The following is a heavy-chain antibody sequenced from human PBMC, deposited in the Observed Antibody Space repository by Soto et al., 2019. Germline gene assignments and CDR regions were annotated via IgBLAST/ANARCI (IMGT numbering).Heavy chain of an antibody. CDR1: GFTFSDYA. Sequence: EVQLLESGGDLVQPGGSLRLSCAASGFTFSDYAMTWVRQAPGKGLEWLATIGSDHRHYYSGSVKGRFTISRDNSQRTLSLQMRSLRPEDTALYYCAREDLGFLEWSFIPEGLDVWGQGTTVSVSS. J-gene: IGHJ6*02. CDR2: IGSDHRH. CDR3: AREDLGFLEWSFIPEGLDV. D-gene: IGHD3-3*01. V-gene: IGHV3-23*01.